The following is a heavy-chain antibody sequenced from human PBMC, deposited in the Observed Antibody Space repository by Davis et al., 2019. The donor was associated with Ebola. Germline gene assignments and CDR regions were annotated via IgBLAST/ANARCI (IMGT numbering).Heavy chain of an antibody. Sequence: ASVKVSCKASGYAFRNYGISWVRQAPGQGLEWMGWVNGYNGKTKYVEKFKDRVIMTRDTSTSTAYMELRNLRSDDTAVYYCTRDGAYSSAWAEWGQGTLVTVSS. CDR2: VNGYNGKT. CDR1: GYAFRNYG. V-gene: IGHV1-18*01. CDR3: TRDGAYSSAWAE. D-gene: IGHD6-19*01. J-gene: IGHJ1*01.